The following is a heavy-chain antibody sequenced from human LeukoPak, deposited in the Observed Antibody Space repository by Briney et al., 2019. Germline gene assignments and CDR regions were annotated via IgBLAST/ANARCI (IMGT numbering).Heavy chain of an antibody. CDR1: GGSISSYY. V-gene: IGHV4-4*07. CDR3: ARGEGGKWFGELFFDY. J-gene: IGHJ4*02. D-gene: IGHD3-10*01. Sequence: SETLPLTCTVSGGSISSYYWSWIRQPAGKGLEWIGRIYTSGSTNYNPSLKSRVTISVDKSKNQFSLKLSSVTAADTAVYYCARGEGGKWFGELFFDYWGQGTLVTVSS. CDR2: IYTSGST.